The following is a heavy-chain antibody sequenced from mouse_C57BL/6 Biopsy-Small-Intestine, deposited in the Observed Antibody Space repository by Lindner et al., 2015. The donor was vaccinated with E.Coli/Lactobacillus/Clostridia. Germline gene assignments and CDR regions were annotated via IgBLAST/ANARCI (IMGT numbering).Heavy chain of an antibody. V-gene: IGHV1-39*01. CDR1: GYSFTDYN. J-gene: IGHJ4*01. CDR3: ARRDSNYRNYYAMDY. Sequence: VQLQESGPELVKPGASVKISCKASGYSFTDYNMNWVKQSNGKGLEWIGVINPNYGTTSYNQKFKGKATLTVDQSSSTAYMQLNSLTSEDSAVYYCARRDSNYRNYYAMDYWGQGTSVTVSS. CDR2: INPNYGTT. D-gene: IGHD2-5*01.